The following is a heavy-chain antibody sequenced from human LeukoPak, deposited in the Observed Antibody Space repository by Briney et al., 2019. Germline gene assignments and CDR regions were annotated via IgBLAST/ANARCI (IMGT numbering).Heavy chain of an antibody. D-gene: IGHD2/OR15-2a*01. J-gene: IGHJ4*02. V-gene: IGHV3-23*01. CDR1: GFTFSTYA. CDR3: AKAYRASPGSMWDY. Sequence: PGGSLRLSCAASGFTFSTYAMSWVRQAPAKGLEWVSSIGGSSDGTYYAHSVKGRFTISRDNSKNTLYLQMYSLRAEDTAVYYCAKAYRASPGSMWDYWGQGTLVTVSS. CDR2: IGGSSDGT.